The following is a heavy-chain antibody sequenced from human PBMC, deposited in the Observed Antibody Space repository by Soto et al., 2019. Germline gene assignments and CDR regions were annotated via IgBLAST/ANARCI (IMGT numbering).Heavy chain of an antibody. CDR3: ARDAQWLRGNKAKDSSGYSDAFDI. D-gene: IGHD3-22*01. Sequence: SVKVSCKASGGTFSSYAISWVRQAPGQGLEWMGGIIPIFGTANYAQKFQGRVTITADESTSTAYMELSSLRSEDTAVYYCARDAQWLRGNKAKDSSGYSDAFDIWAQGTMVTVSS. V-gene: IGHV1-69*13. CDR1: GGTFSSYA. CDR2: IIPIFGTA. J-gene: IGHJ3*02.